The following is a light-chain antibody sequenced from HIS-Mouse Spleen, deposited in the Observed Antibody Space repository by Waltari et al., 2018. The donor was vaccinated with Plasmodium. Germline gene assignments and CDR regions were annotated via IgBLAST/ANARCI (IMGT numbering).Light chain of an antibody. CDR3: QQGS. CDR1: QGISSA. Sequence: ATQLTQSPSSLSASVGDRVTITCRASQGISSALAWYQQKPGKAPKLLIYDASSLESGVPSRFSGSGSGTDFTLTISSLQPEDFSTYYCQQGSFGGGTKVEIK. V-gene: IGKV1-13*02. CDR2: DAS. J-gene: IGKJ4*01.